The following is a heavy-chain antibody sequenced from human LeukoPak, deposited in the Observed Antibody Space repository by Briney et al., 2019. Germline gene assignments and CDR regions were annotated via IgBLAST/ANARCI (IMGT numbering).Heavy chain of an antibody. D-gene: IGHD3-10*01. CDR1: GSTFSSYW. CDR3: ARVHRSGGYSDFGFDP. Sequence: GGSLRLSCAASGSTFSSYWMHWVRHAPGKGLVWVSRMNSDGSSTSYADSVKGRFTISRDNAKNTLYLQMNSLRAEDTAVYYCARVHRSGGYSDFGFDPWGQGTLVTVSS. J-gene: IGHJ5*02. V-gene: IGHV3-74*01. CDR2: MNSDGSST.